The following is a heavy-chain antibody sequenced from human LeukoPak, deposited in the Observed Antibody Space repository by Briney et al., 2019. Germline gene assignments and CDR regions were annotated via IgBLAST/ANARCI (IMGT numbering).Heavy chain of an antibody. Sequence: SETLSLTCAVYGGSFSGYYWSWIRQPPGKGLEWIGEINHSGSTNYNPSLKSRVTISVDTSKNQFSLKLSSVTAADTAVYYCARHPCSGGSCYYGGWDYWGQGTLATVSS. V-gene: IGHV4-34*01. J-gene: IGHJ4*02. CDR1: GGSFSGYY. CDR2: INHSGST. CDR3: ARHPCSGGSCYYGGWDY. D-gene: IGHD2-15*01.